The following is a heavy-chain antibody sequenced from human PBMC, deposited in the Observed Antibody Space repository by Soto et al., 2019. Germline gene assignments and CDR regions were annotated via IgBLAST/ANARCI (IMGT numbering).Heavy chain of an antibody. CDR3: AKGSSSSRPYYFDY. CDR1: GFTFSSYA. V-gene: IGHV3-23*01. J-gene: IGHJ4*02. D-gene: IGHD2-2*01. Sequence: EVQLLESGGGLEQPGGSLRLSCAASGFTFSSYAMSWVRQIPGKGLEWVSAISGNGGGTYYADSVKGRFTISRDNSKNTRYLQMSTLGADDTAVYYCAKGSSSSRPYYFDYWGQGTLVTVSS. CDR2: ISGNGGGT.